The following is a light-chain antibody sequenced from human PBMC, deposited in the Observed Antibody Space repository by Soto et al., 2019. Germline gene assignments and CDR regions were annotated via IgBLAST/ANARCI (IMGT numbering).Light chain of an antibody. Sequence: EVVLTQSPATLSLSPGERATLSCRASQSVSTFVAWYQHKPCQAPSPVIYDTFKRATGVPDRFSGGGSGTDITRTISSLEPEDFGVYYCQQRARWPMPFGQGTRLELK. CDR1: QSVSTF. V-gene: IGKV3-11*01. CDR3: QQRARWPMP. CDR2: DTF. J-gene: IGKJ5*01.